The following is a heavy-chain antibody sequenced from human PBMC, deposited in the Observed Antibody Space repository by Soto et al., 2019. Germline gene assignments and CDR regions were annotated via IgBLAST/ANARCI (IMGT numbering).Heavy chain of an antibody. D-gene: IGHD3-3*01. CDR1: GYTFTSYA. V-gene: IGHV1-3*01. Sequence: ASVKVSCKASGYTFTSYAMHWVRQAPGQRLERMGWINAGNGNTKYSQKFQGRVTITRDTSASTAYMELSSLRSDDTAVYYCARDLNDFCISYYLGRDYWGQGTLVTVAS. CDR2: INAGNGNT. J-gene: IGHJ4*02. CDR3: ARDLNDFCISYYLGRDY.